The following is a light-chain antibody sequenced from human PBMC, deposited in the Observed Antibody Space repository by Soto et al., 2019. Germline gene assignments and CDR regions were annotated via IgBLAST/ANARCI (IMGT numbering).Light chain of an antibody. V-gene: IGKV3-15*01. J-gene: IGKJ4*01. CDR3: QQYHNWPLT. CDR2: DAS. Sequence: EIVMTQSPATLSVSPGERGTLSFRASQSVKSNLAWYQQKPGQAPRLLIYDASTRATGIPARFTGSGSGTEITLTISSLQSEDFAVYYCQQYHNWPLTFGGGTKVDI. CDR1: QSVKSN.